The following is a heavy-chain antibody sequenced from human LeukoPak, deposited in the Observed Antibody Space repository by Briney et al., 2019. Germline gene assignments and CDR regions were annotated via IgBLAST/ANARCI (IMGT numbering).Heavy chain of an antibody. D-gene: IGHD3-10*01. CDR2: MNPNSGNT. Sequence: GASVKVSCKASGYTFTSYDINWVRQATGQGLEWMGWMNPNSGNTGYAQKFQGRVIMTRNTSISTAYMELSSLRSEDTAVYYCASVKNGGDAFDIWGQGTMVTVSS. V-gene: IGHV1-8*01. CDR3: ASVKNGGDAFDI. CDR1: GYTFTSYD. J-gene: IGHJ3*02.